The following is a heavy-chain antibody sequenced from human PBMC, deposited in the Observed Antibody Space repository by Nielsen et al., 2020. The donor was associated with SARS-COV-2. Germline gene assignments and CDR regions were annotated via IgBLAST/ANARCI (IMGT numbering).Heavy chain of an antibody. Sequence: GESLKISCAASGFTFSVCSINWVRQASGKGLEWLGRIKNKDNDYATTYGASVKGRFKISRDDSKNTAYLQMNSLKTEDSALYFCTRVNPSSGSWFDAIDIWGQGTMVTVSS. CDR1: GFTFSVCS. CDR2: IKNKDNDYAT. V-gene: IGHV3-73*01. D-gene: IGHD6-13*01. J-gene: IGHJ3*02. CDR3: TRVNPSSGSWFDAIDI.